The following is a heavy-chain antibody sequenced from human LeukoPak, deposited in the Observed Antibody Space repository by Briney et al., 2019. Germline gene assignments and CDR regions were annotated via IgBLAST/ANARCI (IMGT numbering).Heavy chain of an antibody. V-gene: IGHV3-23*01. CDR2: FSGSGVGI. Sequence: RGSLRLSCAPSGFTFSSNAMSWVRQGPGEGLEWVSGFSGSGVGIYYADSGKGRFTIARDNSKNTLYLEMNSLRVEDTAVYYCAKDGFCRSTSCLKPLYYIDYWGQGTLVTVSS. CDR3: AKDGFCRSTSCLKPLYYIDY. D-gene: IGHD2-2*01. CDR1: GFTFSSNA. J-gene: IGHJ4*02.